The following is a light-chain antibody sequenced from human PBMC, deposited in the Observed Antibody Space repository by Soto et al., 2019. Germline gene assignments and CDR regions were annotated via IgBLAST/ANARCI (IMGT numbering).Light chain of an antibody. V-gene: IGKV3-11*01. CDR3: QQRSNWPFT. Sequence: EIVLTQSPATLSLSPGERATLSCRASQSVGSYLAWYQQKPGQAPRLLIYDASNRATGIPARFSGSGSGTDFTLTISSLEPEDFAVYYCQQRSNWPFTFGPGTKLDIK. CDR2: DAS. J-gene: IGKJ3*01. CDR1: QSVGSY.